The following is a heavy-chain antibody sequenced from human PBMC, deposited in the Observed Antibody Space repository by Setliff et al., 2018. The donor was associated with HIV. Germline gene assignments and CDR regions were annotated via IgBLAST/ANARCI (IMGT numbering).Heavy chain of an antibody. CDR2: VYGGDSDT. J-gene: IGHJ4*02. CDR1: GFDFTKYW. Sequence: PGESLKISCKASGFDFTKYWIGWVRQMPGKGLEWMGIVYGGDSDTRYNPSFEGQVTMSADRSITTAYLQWSRLKASDTAMYYCATLTNFDHWGQGTLGTVS. D-gene: IGHD7-27*01. CDR3: ATLTNFDH. V-gene: IGHV5-51*01.